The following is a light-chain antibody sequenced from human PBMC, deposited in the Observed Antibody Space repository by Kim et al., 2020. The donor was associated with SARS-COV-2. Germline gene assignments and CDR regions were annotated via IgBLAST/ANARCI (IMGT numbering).Light chain of an antibody. CDR3: QQFNSYPRT. V-gene: IGKV1-13*02. CDR2: DAS. Sequence: AIQLTQSPSSLSASVGDRVTITCRAGQDISSALVWYQQKPGKAPKLLIYDASSLESGVPSRFSGSGSGTDFTLTISSLQPEDFATYYCQQFNSYPRTFGQGTKLEI. J-gene: IGKJ2*02. CDR1: QDISSA.